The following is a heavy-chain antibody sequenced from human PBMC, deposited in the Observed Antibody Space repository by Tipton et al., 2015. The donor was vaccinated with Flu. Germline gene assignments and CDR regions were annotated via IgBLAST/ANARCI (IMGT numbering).Heavy chain of an antibody. CDR1: GFTFSTFW. D-gene: IGHD7-27*01. CDR3: ATLTGDDY. CDR2: INQDGSEK. V-gene: IGHV3-7*01. Sequence: SLRLSCAASGFTFSTFWMSWVRQAPGKGLEWVANINQDGSEKYYVDSVKGRFTISRDNGKNSLYLQLNSLRAEDTALYYCATLTGDDYWGQGDVVTVSS. J-gene: IGHJ4*02.